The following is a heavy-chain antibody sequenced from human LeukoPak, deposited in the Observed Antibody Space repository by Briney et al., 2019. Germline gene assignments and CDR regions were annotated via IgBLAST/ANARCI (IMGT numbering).Heavy chain of an antibody. CDR2: IYYSGST. CDR3: ARGDSGFDY. CDR1: GGSISSGDYY. D-gene: IGHD1-26*01. J-gene: IGHJ4*02. V-gene: IGHV4-30-4*01. Sequence: SETLSLTCTVSGGSISSGDYYWSWIRRPPGEGLEWIGHIYYSGSTYYNPSLKSRVTISIDTSKNQFSLKLSSVTAADTAVYYCARGDSGFDYWGQGTLVTVSS.